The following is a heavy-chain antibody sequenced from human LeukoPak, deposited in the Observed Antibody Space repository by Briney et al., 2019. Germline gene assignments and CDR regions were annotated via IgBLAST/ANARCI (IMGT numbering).Heavy chain of an antibody. CDR1: GYTFIDYY. Sequence: ASVKVSCKVSGYTFIDYYMHWVRQAPGQGLEWMGRINPNSGGPDYAQGFQGRVTMTRDTSISTVYMELSRLRSDDTAVYYCARTSYGNNPTHSDYWGQGTLVTVSS. V-gene: IGHV1-2*06. CDR3: ARTSYGNNPTHSDY. J-gene: IGHJ4*02. CDR2: INPNSGGP. D-gene: IGHD3-10*01.